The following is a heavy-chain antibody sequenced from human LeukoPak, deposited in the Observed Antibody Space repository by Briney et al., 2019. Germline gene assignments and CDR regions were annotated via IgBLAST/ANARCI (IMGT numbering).Heavy chain of an antibody. D-gene: IGHD6-13*01. Sequence: PGGSLRLSCAASGFTFSRCNMNWVRQAPGKGLEWVSYISSGSGTIYYADSVKGRFTISRDNAKNSLYLQMNSLRAEDTAVYYCARAAAGFDYWGQGTLVTVSS. CDR1: GFTFSRCN. V-gene: IGHV3-48*01. CDR3: ARAAAGFDY. J-gene: IGHJ4*02. CDR2: ISSGSGTI.